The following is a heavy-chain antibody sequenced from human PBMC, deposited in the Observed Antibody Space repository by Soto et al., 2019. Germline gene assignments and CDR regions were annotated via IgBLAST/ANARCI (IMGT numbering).Heavy chain of an antibody. CDR3: ARERKEYSSSSGGFDY. CDR1: GFTFSDYY. V-gene: IGHV3-11*06. D-gene: IGHD6-6*01. CDR2: ISSSSSYT. Sequence: GGSLRLSCAASGFTFSDYYMSWIRQAPGKGLEWVSYISSSSSYTNYADSVKGRFTISRDNAKNSLYLQMNSLRAEDTAVYYCARERKEYSSSSGGFDYWGPGTLVTVSS. J-gene: IGHJ4*02.